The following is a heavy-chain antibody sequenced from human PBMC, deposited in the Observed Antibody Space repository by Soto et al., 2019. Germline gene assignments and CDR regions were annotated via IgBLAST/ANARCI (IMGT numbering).Heavy chain of an antibody. Sequence: GASVKVSCKASGYTFTGYYMHWVRQAPGQGLEWMGWINPNSGGTNYAQKFQGRVTMTRDTSISTAYMELSRLRSDDTAVYYCARDREITMIVVASYYYYYGMDVWGQGTTVTVYS. CDR3: ARDREITMIVVASYYYYYGMDV. V-gene: IGHV1-2*02. CDR2: INPNSGGT. J-gene: IGHJ6*02. D-gene: IGHD3-22*01. CDR1: GYTFTGYY.